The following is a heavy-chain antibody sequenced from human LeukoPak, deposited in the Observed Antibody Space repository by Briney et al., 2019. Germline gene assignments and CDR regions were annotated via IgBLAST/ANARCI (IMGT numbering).Heavy chain of an antibody. V-gene: IGHV1-69*01. CDR1: GDTFSSYT. J-gene: IGHJ4*02. Sequence: SVKVSGKASGDTFSSYTITWVRQAPGQGLEWMGGIIPIFDTANYAQKFQGRVTITADDSTSTAYMELSSLTSEDTAVYYCARSGWQTRDFDYWGQGTLVTVSS. CDR2: IIPIFDTA. CDR3: ARSGWQTRDFDY. D-gene: IGHD6-19*01.